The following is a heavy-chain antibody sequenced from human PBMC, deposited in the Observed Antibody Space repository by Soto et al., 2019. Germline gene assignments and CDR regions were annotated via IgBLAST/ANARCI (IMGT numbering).Heavy chain of an antibody. CDR1: GLSFRSYS. Sequence: GGSLRLACAACGLSFRSYSMNWVHQAPGKGLEWVSYISSSSSTIYYVDSVKGRFTISRDNAKNSLYLQMNSLRDEDTDVSYCAKDYGDHLRQAFQPWGQGTLVTVSS. J-gene: IGHJ1*01. CDR2: ISSSSSTI. CDR3: AKDYGDHLRQAFQP. D-gene: IGHD4-17*01. V-gene: IGHV3-48*02.